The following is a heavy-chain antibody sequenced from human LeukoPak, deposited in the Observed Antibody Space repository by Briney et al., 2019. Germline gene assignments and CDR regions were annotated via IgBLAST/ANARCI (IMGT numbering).Heavy chain of an antibody. CDR2: IKVDGIEK. V-gene: IGHV3-7*05. D-gene: IGHD6-19*01. J-gene: IGHJ4*02. CDR1: GFTFSYYC. CDR3: ARDNAGSGWVY. Sequence: GGSLRLSCVASGFTFSYYCMGWVRQAPGKGPEWVANIKVDGIEKHYVDSVKGRFTISRDNAKNSLYLQMNSLRAEDTAVYYCARDNAGSGWVYWGQGTLVTVSS.